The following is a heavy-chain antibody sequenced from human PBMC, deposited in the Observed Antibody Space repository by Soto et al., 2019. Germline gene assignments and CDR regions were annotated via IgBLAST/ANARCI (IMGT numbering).Heavy chain of an antibody. Sequence: SETLSLTCAVYGGSFSGYYWSWIRQPPGKGLEWIGEINHSGSTNYNPSLKSRVTISVDTSKNQFSLKLSSVTAADTAVYYCARGKSSIAARASLARGYYYYGMDVWGQGTTVTVSS. J-gene: IGHJ6*02. CDR2: INHSGST. V-gene: IGHV4-34*01. D-gene: IGHD6-6*01. CDR3: ARGKSSIAARASLARGYYYYGMDV. CDR1: GGSFSGYY.